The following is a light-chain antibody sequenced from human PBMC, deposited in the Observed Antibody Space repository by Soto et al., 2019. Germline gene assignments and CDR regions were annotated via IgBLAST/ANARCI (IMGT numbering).Light chain of an antibody. CDR3: CSYAGNNIYV. J-gene: IGLJ1*01. CDR2: EVT. V-gene: IGLV2-8*01. Sequence: QSALTQPPSASGSPGQSVAISCTGTSSDVGGYNFVSWYQQHPGKAPKLMIYEVTKRPSGVPDRFSGSKSGNTASLTVSGLQAEDEADYYCCSYAGNNIYVFGTRTKVTVL. CDR1: SSDVGGYNF.